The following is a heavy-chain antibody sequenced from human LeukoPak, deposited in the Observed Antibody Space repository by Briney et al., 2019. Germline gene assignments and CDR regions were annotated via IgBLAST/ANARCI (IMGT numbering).Heavy chain of an antibody. J-gene: IGHJ4*02. Sequence: GGSLRLSCAASGFTFSSYWMSWVRQAPGKGLEWVANIKQDGSEKYYVDSVKGRFTISRDNAKNSLYLQMNSLRAEDTAVYYCARWYYYGSGSYYSPSLDYWGQGTLVTVSS. CDR2: IKQDGSEK. CDR3: ARWYYYGSGSYYSPSLDY. CDR1: GFTFSSYW. D-gene: IGHD3-10*01. V-gene: IGHV3-7*01.